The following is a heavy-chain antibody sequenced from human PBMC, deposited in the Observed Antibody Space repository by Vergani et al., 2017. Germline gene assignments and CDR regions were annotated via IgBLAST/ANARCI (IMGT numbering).Heavy chain of an antibody. CDR1: GGSLSGYY. CDR2: INHSVTI. V-gene: IGHV4-34*01. J-gene: IGHJ3*01. D-gene: IGHD1-1*01. CDR3: ARRAERWKTLLRDDFDV. Sequence: QVQLQQWGPGLLKPSETLSLTCAVYGGSLSGYYWSWIRLAPGKGLEWIGEINHSVTIHYNPTLQSPFNVSLDTSRDHFSLKLRSVGAADTAVYFCARRAERWKTLLRDDFDVWGQGTFVTVSP.